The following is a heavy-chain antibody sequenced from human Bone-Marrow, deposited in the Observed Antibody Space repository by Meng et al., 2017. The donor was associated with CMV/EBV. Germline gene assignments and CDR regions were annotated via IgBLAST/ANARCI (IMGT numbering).Heavy chain of an antibody. CDR1: SFTFSNFA. Sequence: GGSLRLSCAASSFTFSNFAMSWVRQAPGKGLEWVSSISSSSSYLYYANSVKGRFTISRDNAKNSQYLQMNSLRTEDTAVYYWARDSGGSYPNDAFDIWGQGTMVTVSS. V-gene: IGHV3-21*01. CDR2: ISSSSSYL. CDR3: ARDSGGSYPNDAFDI. J-gene: IGHJ3*02. D-gene: IGHD1-26*01.